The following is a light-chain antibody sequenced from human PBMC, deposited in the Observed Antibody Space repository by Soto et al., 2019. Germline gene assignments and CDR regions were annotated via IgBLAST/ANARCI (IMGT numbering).Light chain of an antibody. J-gene: IGKJ5*01. CDR2: GAS. CDR1: QSVGSSY. CDR3: QQYGSSPIT. Sequence: EIVMTHSPATLSVSPWEIATLSCRASQSVGSSYLAWYQQKPGQAPRLLIYGASSRATGIPDRFSGSGSGTDFTLTFSRLEPEDFAVYYCQQYGSSPITFGQGTRLEIK. V-gene: IGKV3-20*01.